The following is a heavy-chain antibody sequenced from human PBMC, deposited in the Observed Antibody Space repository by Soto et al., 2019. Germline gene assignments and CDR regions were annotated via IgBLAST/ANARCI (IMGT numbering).Heavy chain of an antibody. Sequence: SVKVSCKASGCTFSSYAISWVRQAPGQGLEWMGGIIPIFGTANYAQKFQGRFTISRDDSRDTFYLEMNSLKSEDTAMYYCITYCDFGSGHYPHWGQGILVTVSS. CDR2: IIPIFGTA. CDR1: GCTFSSYA. D-gene: IGHD3-3*01. J-gene: IGHJ4*02. CDR3: ITYCDFGSGHYPH. V-gene: IGHV1-69*05.